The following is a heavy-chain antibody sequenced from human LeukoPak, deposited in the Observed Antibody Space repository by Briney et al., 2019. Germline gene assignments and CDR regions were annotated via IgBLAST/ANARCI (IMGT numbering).Heavy chain of an antibody. CDR3: ARSTFGGIIVIGDY. D-gene: IGHD3-16*02. J-gene: IGHJ4*02. V-gene: IGHV3-30*03. CDR1: GFIFSSHG. CDR2: ISYDGSSE. Sequence: PGRSLRLSCAASGFIFSSHGMHWVRQAPGKWLEWVGVISYDGSSEYYADSVQGRFIISRDNSKNTLFLQMNSHRPEDTAVYYCARSTFGGIIVIGDYWGQGTLVTVS.